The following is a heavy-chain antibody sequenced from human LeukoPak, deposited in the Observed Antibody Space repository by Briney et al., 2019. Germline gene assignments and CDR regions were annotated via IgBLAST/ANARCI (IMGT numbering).Heavy chain of an antibody. J-gene: IGHJ4*02. Sequence: PGGSLRLSCAASGFTFSNYEMNWVRQAPGKGLEWVSYISSSGTSIYYADSVKGRFTISRDNAKNSLYLQMNSLRAEDTAVYYCARDGEWYGSGSYAGYWGQGTLVTVSS. CDR1: GFTFSNYE. CDR3: ARDGEWYGSGSYAGY. D-gene: IGHD3-10*01. CDR2: ISSSGTSI. V-gene: IGHV3-48*03.